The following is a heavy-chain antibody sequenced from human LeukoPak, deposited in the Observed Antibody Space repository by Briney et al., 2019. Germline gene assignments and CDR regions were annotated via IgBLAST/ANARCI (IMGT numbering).Heavy chain of an antibody. Sequence: GGSLRLSCAASGFTVSSNYMSWVRQAQGKGVEWVSVIYSGGSTYYADSVKGRFTISRDNSKNTLYLQMNSLRAEDTAVYYCARDRLLRYFDWPDAFDIWGQGTMVTVSS. V-gene: IGHV3-66*01. CDR3: ARDRLLRYFDWPDAFDI. D-gene: IGHD3-9*01. CDR1: GFTVSSNY. J-gene: IGHJ3*02. CDR2: IYSGGST.